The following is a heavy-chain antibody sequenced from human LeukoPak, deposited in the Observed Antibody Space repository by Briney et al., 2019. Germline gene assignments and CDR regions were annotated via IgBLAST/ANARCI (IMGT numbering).Heavy chain of an antibody. Sequence: ASVKVSCKASGYTLTGYYMHWVRQAPGQGLEWMGWINPNSGDTNYAQKFQGRVTMTRHTSISTAYMEVTRLRPDDTAVYYCTRAMGCVGVAAGPYWGQGTLVTVSS. CDR3: TRAMGCVGVAAGPY. D-gene: IGHD6-19*01. V-gene: IGHV1-2*02. CDR2: INPNSGDT. J-gene: IGHJ4*02. CDR1: GYTLTGYY.